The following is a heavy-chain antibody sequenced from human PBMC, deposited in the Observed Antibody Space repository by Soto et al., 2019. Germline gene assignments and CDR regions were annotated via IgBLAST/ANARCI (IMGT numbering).Heavy chain of an antibody. Sequence: QITLKESGPTLVKPTQTLTLTCTFSGFSLSSSGVGVGWIRQPPGKALEWLALIYWDDDKRYSPSLKSRLTITQNTSKNQVVLTMTNMDPVDTATYYCAHSEPHYYDSSGYYFLDYWGQGALVTVSS. CDR2: IYWDDDK. J-gene: IGHJ4*02. D-gene: IGHD3-22*01. CDR3: AHSEPHYYDSSGYYFLDY. CDR1: GFSLSSSGVG. V-gene: IGHV2-5*02.